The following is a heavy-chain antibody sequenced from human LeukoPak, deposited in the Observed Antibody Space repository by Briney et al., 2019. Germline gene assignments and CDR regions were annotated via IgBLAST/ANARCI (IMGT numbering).Heavy chain of an antibody. V-gene: IGHV3-74*01. CDR3: ARDEENYYDSSGCVH. Sequence: TGGSLRLSCAASGFTFSSYWMHWVRQAPGKGLVWVSRINSDGSSTSYADSVKGRFTISRDNAKNTLYLQMNSLRAEDTAVYYCARDEENYYDSSGCVHWGQGTLVTVSS. CDR1: GFTFSSYW. D-gene: IGHD3-22*01. CDR2: INSDGSST. J-gene: IGHJ4*02.